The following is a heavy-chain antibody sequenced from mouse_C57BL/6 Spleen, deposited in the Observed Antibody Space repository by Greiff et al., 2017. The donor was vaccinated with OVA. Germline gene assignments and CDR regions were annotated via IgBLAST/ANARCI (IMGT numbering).Heavy chain of an antibody. CDR1: GFSLTSYG. J-gene: IGHJ3*01. Sequence: VQLQQSGPGLVQPSQSLSITCTVSGFSLTSYGVHWVRQSPGKGLEWLGVIWRGGSTDYNAAFVSRLSITKDNSKSQVFFKMNSLQADDTAIYYCAKNDYDGGFAYWGQGTLVTVSA. D-gene: IGHD2-4*01. CDR2: IWRGGST. CDR3: AKNDYDGGFAY. V-gene: IGHV2-5*01.